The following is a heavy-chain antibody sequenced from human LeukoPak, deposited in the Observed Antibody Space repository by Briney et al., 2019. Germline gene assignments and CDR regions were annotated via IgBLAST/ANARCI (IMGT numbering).Heavy chain of an antibody. J-gene: IGHJ4*02. D-gene: IGHD3-10*01. CDR3: ARDLRLLWFGEPKSSFDY. Sequence: GGSLRLSCAASGFTVSSNYMSWVRQAPGKGLEWVSVIYSGGSTYYADSVKGRFTISRDNAKNSLYLQMNSLRAEDTAVYYCARDLRLLWFGEPKSSFDYWGQGTLVTVSS. V-gene: IGHV3-53*01. CDR2: IYSGGST. CDR1: GFTVSSNY.